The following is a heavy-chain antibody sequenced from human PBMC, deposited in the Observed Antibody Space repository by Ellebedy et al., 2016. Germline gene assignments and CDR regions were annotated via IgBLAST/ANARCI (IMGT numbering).Heavy chain of an antibody. CDR2: INPSGGST. J-gene: IGHJ4*02. CDR1: GYTFTSYY. D-gene: IGHD3-16*01. CDR3: ARGSSVLLGYFDY. V-gene: IGHV1-46*01. Sequence: ASVKVSXXASGYTFTSYYMHWVRQAPGQGLEWMGIINPSGGSTSYAQKFQGRVTMTRDTSTSTVYMELSSLRSEDAAVYYCARGSSVLLGYFDYWGQGTLVTVSS.